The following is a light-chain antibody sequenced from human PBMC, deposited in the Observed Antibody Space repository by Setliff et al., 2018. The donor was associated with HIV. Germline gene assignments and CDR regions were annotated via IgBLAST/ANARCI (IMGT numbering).Light chain of an antibody. CDR1: SSDVGGYNY. J-gene: IGLJ1*01. V-gene: IGLV2-14*03. Sequence: QSVLTQPASVSGPPGQSITISCTGTSSDVGGYNYVSWYQQHPGKAPKLMISDVSNRPSGVSNRFSGSKSGNTASLTISGLQAEDEADYYCSSYTSSTPLYVFGTGTKVTVL. CDR3: SSYTSSTPLYV. CDR2: DVS.